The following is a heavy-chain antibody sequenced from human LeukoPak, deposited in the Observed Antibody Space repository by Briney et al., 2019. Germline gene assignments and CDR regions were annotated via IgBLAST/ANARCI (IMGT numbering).Heavy chain of an antibody. V-gene: IGHV3-9*01. Sequence: PGRSLRLSCAASGFTFDNYAMHWVRQVPGKGLEWVSGISWNSDTIGYADSVKGRFTISRDNGKNSLDLQMNSLRAEDTALYYCAKGRRGYYRDDYFDYWGLGTRVTVSS. J-gene: IGHJ4*02. CDR2: ISWNSDTI. CDR3: AKGRRGYYRDDYFDY. CDR1: GFTFDNYA. D-gene: IGHD3-22*01.